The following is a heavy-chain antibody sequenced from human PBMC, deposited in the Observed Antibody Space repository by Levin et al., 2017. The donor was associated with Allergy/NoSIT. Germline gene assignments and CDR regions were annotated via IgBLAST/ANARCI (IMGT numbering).Heavy chain of an antibody. D-gene: IGHD2-15*01. CDR2: ISYDGSNK. CDR1: GFTFSSYA. CDR3: ARTDSLRGAFDI. V-gene: IGHV3-30*04. J-gene: IGHJ3*02. Sequence: GESLKISCAASGFTFSSYAMHWVRQAPGKGLEWVAVISYDGSNKYYADSVKGRFTISRDNSKNTLYLQMNSLRAEDTAVYYCARTDSLRGAFDIWGQGTMVTVSS.